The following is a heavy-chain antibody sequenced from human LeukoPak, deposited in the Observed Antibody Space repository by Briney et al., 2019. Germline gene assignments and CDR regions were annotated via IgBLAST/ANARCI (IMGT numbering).Heavy chain of an antibody. V-gene: IGHV4-39*01. J-gene: IGHJ4*02. Sequence: PSETLSLTCTVSGGSISSSSYYWGWIRQPPGKGLEWIGSIYYSGSTYYNPSLKSRVTISVDTSKNQFSLKLSSVTAADTAVYYCARHDAMVRGVIITRRLYFDYWGQGTLVTVSS. CDR2: IYYSGST. CDR3: ARHDAMVRGVIITRRLYFDY. CDR1: GGSISSSSYY. D-gene: IGHD3-10*01.